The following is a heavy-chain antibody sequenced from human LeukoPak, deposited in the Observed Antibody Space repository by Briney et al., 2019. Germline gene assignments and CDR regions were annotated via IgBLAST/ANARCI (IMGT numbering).Heavy chain of an antibody. CDR3: AREGDGTKYYLDV. Sequence: GASVKVSCKASEYTFNAYCIHWVRQAPGQGLESMGWINPNSGGTNYAQRFQGRVTMTRDTSISTAYMELSGLRSDDTAVYYCAREGDGTKYYLDVWGTGTTVTVSS. V-gene: IGHV1-2*02. CDR2: INPNSGGT. D-gene: IGHD1/OR15-1a*01. J-gene: IGHJ6*03. CDR1: EYTFNAYC.